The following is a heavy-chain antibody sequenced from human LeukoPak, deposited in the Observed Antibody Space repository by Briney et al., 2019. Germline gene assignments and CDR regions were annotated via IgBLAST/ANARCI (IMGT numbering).Heavy chain of an antibody. V-gene: IGHV3-48*03. Sequence: PGGSLRLSCAATGITFNNYDMNWVRQAPGNGLEWISYISTSGTTINYADSVKGRFTISRDNGKNSLYLQMNSLGAEDTAIYYCARDRCSTTTCYDAFDVWGQGTMVTVSS. CDR3: ARDRCSTTTCYDAFDV. J-gene: IGHJ3*01. CDR1: GITFNNYD. CDR2: ISTSGTTI. D-gene: IGHD2-2*01.